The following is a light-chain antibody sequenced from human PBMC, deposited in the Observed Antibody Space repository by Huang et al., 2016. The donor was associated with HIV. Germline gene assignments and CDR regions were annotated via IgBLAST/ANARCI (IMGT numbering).Light chain of an antibody. CDR2: GAF. CDR1: QSIGSN. Sequence: EIVMTQSPATLSVSPGGRAMLSCRARQSIGSNLTWYQQKLGQPPRLLIYGAFSRATGVPARFSGSGSGTEFTLTITSLQSEDFALYYCQQYDDGRTFGQGTKVET. V-gene: IGKV3-15*01. CDR3: QQYDDGRT. J-gene: IGKJ1*01.